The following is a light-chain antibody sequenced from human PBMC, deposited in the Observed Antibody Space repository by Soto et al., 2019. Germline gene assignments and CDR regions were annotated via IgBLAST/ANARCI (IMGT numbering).Light chain of an antibody. CDR3: AAWEDSLSAVV. V-gene: IGLV1-44*01. CDR1: SSNIGSNT. Sequence: QSVLTQPPSASGTPGQRVTISCSGSSSNIGSNTVNWYQQLPGTAPKLLIYSSNQRPSGVPDRFSGSRSGSSASLAISGLQSEDEADYFCAAWEDSLSAVVFGGGTKLTLL. J-gene: IGLJ2*01. CDR2: SSN.